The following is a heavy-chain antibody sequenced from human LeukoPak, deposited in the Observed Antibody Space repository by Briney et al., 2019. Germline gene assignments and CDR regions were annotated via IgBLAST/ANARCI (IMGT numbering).Heavy chain of an antibody. V-gene: IGHV1-24*01. CDR2: FDPEDGET. CDR1: GYTLTELS. CDR3: ATVGEFCSQIENNWFDP. Sequence: ASVKVSCKASGYTLTELSMHWVRQAPGQGLEWMGGFDPEDGETIYAQKFQGRVTMTEDTSTDTAYMELSRLRSEDTAVYYCATVGEFCSQIENNWFDPWGQGTLVTVSS. J-gene: IGHJ5*02. D-gene: IGHD3-10*01.